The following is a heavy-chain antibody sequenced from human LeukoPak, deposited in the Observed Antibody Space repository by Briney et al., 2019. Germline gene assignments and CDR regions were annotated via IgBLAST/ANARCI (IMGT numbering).Heavy chain of an antibody. J-gene: IGHJ4*02. CDR3: VKVAKYYYGSETYYFFEH. CDR1: GFTFSNFA. V-gene: IGHV3-23*01. Sequence: GGSLRLSCAASGFTFSNFASSWVRQAPGKGLEWISSVRGNGGSTYYADSVKGRFTISRDNAKNSLDLQMNSLRVEDTGIYYCVKVAKYYYGSETYYFFEHWGQGTPVTASS. D-gene: IGHD3-10*01. CDR2: VRGNGGST.